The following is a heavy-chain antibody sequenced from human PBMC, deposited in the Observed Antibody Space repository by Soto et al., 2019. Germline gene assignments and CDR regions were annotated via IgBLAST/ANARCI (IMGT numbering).Heavy chain of an antibody. J-gene: IGHJ2*01. CDR3: ARGLWRSAEQRLIRGSWYFDL. CDR1: GFTVISNY. V-gene: IGHV3-66*01. CDR2: IYSGGST. D-gene: IGHD6-25*01. Sequence: GGSLRLSCAASGFTVISNYMSWVRQAPWKGLEWVSVIYSGGSTYYADSVKGRFTISRDNSKNTLYLQMNSLRAEDTAGYYCARGLWRSAEQRLIRGSWYFDLWGRGTRVT.